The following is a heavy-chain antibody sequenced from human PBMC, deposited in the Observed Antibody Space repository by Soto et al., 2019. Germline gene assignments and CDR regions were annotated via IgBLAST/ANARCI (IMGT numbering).Heavy chain of an antibody. CDR2: INPNSGGT. CDR3: ARDGGYCSGGSCYYYYYGMDV. Sequence: VASVNVSCKASGYTFTGYYMHWVRQAPGQGLEGMGWINPNSGGTNYAQKFQGRVTMTRDTSISTAYMELSRLRSDDTAVYYCARDGGYCSGGSCYYYYYGMDVWGQGTTVTVSS. J-gene: IGHJ6*02. V-gene: IGHV1-2*02. CDR1: GYTFTGYY. D-gene: IGHD2-15*01.